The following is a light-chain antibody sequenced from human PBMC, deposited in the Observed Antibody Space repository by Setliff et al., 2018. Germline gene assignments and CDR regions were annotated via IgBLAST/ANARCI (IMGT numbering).Light chain of an antibody. CDR3: SSYTTSSTWV. J-gene: IGLJ1*01. CDR2: DVS. Sequence: QSVLAQPASVSGSPGQSITISCTGASSDIGDSNYVSWYQQHPGKAPKLIIYDVSDRPSGVSHRFSGSKSGNTASLTISGLLAEDEADYYCSSYTTSSTWVFGTGTKVTV. CDR1: SSDIGDSNY. V-gene: IGLV2-14*01.